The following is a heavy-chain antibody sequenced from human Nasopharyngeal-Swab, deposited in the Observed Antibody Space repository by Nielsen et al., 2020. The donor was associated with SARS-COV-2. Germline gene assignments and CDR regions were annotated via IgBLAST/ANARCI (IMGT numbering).Heavy chain of an antibody. J-gene: IGHJ6*03. CDR1: GYTFTSYG. CDR3: ARRELDLRRYYYSYMDV. D-gene: IGHD1-7*01. V-gene: IGHV1-18*01. Sequence: ASVKVYCKASGYTFTSYGISWGRQAPGKGLEWMGWISAYNGNTNYAQKLQGRVTMTTDTSTSTAYMELRSLRSDDTAVYYCARRELDLRRYYYSYMDVWGKGTTVTVSS. CDR2: ISAYNGNT.